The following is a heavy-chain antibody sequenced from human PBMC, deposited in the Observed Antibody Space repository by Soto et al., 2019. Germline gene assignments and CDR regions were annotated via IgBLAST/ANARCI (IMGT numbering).Heavy chain of an antibody. D-gene: IGHD5-12*01. V-gene: IGHV4-34*01. Sequence: SETLSLTFSVNCGSFSDYYWSWVRQPPGKGLEWIGEISHSGSTSYNPSLKSRVTISIDTSKNQFSLKLSSVSAADTAMYYCARGLQRRFGGYKGLGYHGMDVWGQGTTVTVSS. CDR3: ARGLQRRFGGYKGLGYHGMDV. J-gene: IGHJ6*02. CDR1: CGSFSDYY. CDR2: ISHSGST.